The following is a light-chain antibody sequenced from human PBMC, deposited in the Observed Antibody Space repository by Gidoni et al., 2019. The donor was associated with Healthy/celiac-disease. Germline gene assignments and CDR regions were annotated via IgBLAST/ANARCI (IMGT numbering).Light chain of an antibody. CDR1: QSISSY. CDR3: QQSYSTLWT. Sequence: DIQLIQSPSSLSASVGDRVTITCRASQSISSYLNWYQQKPGKAPQLLIYAASSLQGGVPSRFSGGGSGTDFTLTISSLQPEDFATYYCQQSYSTLWTFGQXTKVEIK. J-gene: IGKJ1*01. V-gene: IGKV1-39*01. CDR2: AAS.